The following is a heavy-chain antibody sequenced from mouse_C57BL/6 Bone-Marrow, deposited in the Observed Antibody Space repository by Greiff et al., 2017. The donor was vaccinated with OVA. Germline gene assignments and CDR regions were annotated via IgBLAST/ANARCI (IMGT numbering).Heavy chain of an antibody. D-gene: IGHD2-2*01. CDR1: GYTFTNYW. CDR2: IYPGGGYT. V-gene: IGHV1-63*01. Sequence: QVQLKQSGAELVRPGTSVKMSCKASGYTFTNYWIGWAKQRPGHGLEWIGDIYPGGGYTNYNEKFKGKATLTADKSSSTAYMQFSSLTSEDSAIYYCAREVTYYFDYWGQGTTLTVSS. CDR3: AREVTYYFDY. J-gene: IGHJ2*01.